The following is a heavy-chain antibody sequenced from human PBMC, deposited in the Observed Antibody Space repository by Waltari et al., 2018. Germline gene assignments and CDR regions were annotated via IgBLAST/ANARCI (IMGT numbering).Heavy chain of an antibody. CDR2: INHSGST. CDR1: GGSFSGYY. Sequence: QVQLQQWGAGLLKPSATLSLTCAVYGGSFSGYYWSWIRQPPGKGLEWIGEINHSGSTNYNPSLKSRVTISVDTSKNQFSLKLSSVTAADTAVYYCARASSYYPFDYWGQGTLVTVSS. V-gene: IGHV4-34*01. J-gene: IGHJ4*02. D-gene: IGHD6-6*01. CDR3: ARASSYYPFDY.